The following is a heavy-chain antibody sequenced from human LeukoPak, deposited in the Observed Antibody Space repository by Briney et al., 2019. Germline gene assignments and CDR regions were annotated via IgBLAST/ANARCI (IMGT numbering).Heavy chain of an antibody. CDR2: IRYDGSNK. CDR1: GFTLSSYG. CDR3: AKDNTRGGYYYYYMDA. J-gene: IGHJ6*03. Sequence: PGGSLRLSCAASGFTLSSYGMHWVRQAPGKGLEWVAFIRYDGSNKYYADSVKGRFTISRDNPKNTLYLQMDSLRAEETAVYYCAKDNTRGGYYYYYMDAWGKGTTVTVSS. V-gene: IGHV3-30*02. D-gene: IGHD3-10*01.